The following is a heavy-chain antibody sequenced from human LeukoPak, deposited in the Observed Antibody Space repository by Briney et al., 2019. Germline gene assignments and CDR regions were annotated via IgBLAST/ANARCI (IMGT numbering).Heavy chain of an antibody. Sequence: GGSLRLSCAASGFSFSDHYMDWVRLAPGKGLEWVGRIKNKANSYGTDYAASVKGRFTLSRDESKDSLYLQMNSLRSEDTALYYCTRVRLGAATRYFDYWGQGPLVTVSS. CDR2: IKNKANSYGT. CDR3: TRVRLGAATRYFDY. V-gene: IGHV3-72*01. D-gene: IGHD1-26*01. CDR1: GFSFSDHY. J-gene: IGHJ4*02.